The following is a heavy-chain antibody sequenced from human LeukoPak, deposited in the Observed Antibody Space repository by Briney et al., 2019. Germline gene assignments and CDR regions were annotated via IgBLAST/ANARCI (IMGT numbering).Heavy chain of an antibody. Sequence: ASVKVSCKASGYTFIAYYMHWVRQAPGQGLEWMGWINPNSGGTNYAQKFQGRVTMTRDTSISTAYMDLSRLRSDDTAVYYCARVTSMILVVDFDYWGQGTLVTVSS. CDR1: GYTFIAYY. J-gene: IGHJ4*02. CDR2: INPNSGGT. CDR3: ARVTSMILVVDFDY. V-gene: IGHV1-2*02. D-gene: IGHD3-22*01.